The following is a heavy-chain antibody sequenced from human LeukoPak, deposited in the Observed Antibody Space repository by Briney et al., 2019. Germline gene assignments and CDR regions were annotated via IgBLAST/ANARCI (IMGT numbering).Heavy chain of an antibody. Sequence: GGSLRLSCAASGFIVSSNYMSWVRQAPGKGLEWVALIYGDDYRFYADPVEGRFTISRDRSKNTLYLQLHSLRVEDTAVYFCARGPSLVPAAVFKYYMDVWGKGTTVTVSS. J-gene: IGHJ6*03. D-gene: IGHD2-2*01. CDR1: GFIVSSNY. V-gene: IGHV3-53*01. CDR2: IYGDDYR. CDR3: ARGPSLVPAAVFKYYMDV.